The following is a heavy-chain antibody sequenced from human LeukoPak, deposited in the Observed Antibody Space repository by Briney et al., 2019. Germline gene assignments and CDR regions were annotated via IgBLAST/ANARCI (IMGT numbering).Heavy chain of an antibody. CDR3: ARDGIVVVPAALPSSYYYYGMDV. D-gene: IGHD2-2*01. Sequence: PGGSLRLSCAASGFTFSSYGMHWVRQAPGKGLEWVAFIRYDGSNKYYADSVKGRFTISRDNSKNTLYLQMNSLRAEDTAVYYCARDGIVVVPAALPSSYYYYGMDVWGQGTTVTVSS. V-gene: IGHV3-30*02. CDR2: IRYDGSNK. CDR1: GFTFSSYG. J-gene: IGHJ6*02.